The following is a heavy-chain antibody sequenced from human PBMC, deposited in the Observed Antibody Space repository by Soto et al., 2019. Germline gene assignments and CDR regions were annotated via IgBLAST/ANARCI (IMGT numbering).Heavy chain of an antibody. Sequence: PSETLSLTCAVYGGSFSGYYWSWIRQPPGKGLEWIGEINHSGSTNYNPSLKSRVTISVDTSKNQFSLKLSSVTAADTAVYYCASKDWWEGDGAYYFDYWGQGTLVTVSS. CDR2: INHSGST. V-gene: IGHV4-34*01. J-gene: IGHJ4*02. CDR3: ASKDWWEGDGAYYFDY. CDR1: GGSFSGYY. D-gene: IGHD2-8*02.